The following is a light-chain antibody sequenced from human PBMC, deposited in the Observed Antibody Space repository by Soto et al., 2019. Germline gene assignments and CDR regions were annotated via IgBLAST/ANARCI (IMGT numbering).Light chain of an antibody. Sequence: EIVLTQYPGTLYLSPGERATLACRATQSVSSNYLAWYQQKPGQAPRLLIHGASSRDTGIPDRFSGSGSGTDFTLTISRLEPEDLAVYYCQQYGSSPYAFGQGNKLVIK. J-gene: IGKJ2*01. CDR2: GAS. CDR3: QQYGSSPYA. CDR1: QSVSSNY. V-gene: IGKV3-20*01.